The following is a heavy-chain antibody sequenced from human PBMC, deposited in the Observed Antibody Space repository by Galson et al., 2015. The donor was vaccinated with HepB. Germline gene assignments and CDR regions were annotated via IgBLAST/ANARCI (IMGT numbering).Heavy chain of an antibody. CDR3: ARQGVLVWPYDAFDI. J-gene: IGHJ3*02. CDR1: GYGFTTYW. CDR2: MYPGDSDI. D-gene: IGHD2-8*02. Sequence: SGAEVKKPGESLKISCRVSGYGFTTYWIGWVRQMPGKGLEWMGIMYPGDSDIRYSPSFQGQVTISADKSISTAYLQWSSLKASDTAMYYCARQGVLVWPYDAFDIWGQGTMVTVSS. V-gene: IGHV5-51*01.